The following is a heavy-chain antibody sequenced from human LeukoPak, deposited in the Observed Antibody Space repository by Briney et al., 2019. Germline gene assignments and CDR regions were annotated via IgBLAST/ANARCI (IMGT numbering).Heavy chain of an antibody. CDR2: MNPNSGNT. V-gene: IGHV1-8*01. J-gene: IGHJ6*02. D-gene: IGHD6-19*01. CDR1: GYTFTSYD. CDR3: ARENRRRSSGSYYGMDV. Sequence: ASVKVSCKASGYTFTSYDINWVRQATGQGLEWMGWMNPNSGNTGYAQKFQGRVTMTRNTSISTAYMELRSLRSDDTAVYYCARENRRRSSGSYYGMDVWGQGTTVTVSS.